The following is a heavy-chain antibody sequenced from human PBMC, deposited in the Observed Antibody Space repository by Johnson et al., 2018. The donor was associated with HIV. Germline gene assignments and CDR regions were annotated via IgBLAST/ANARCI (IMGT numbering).Heavy chain of an antibody. CDR3: AKSTQASIVRESGPYGAFDI. V-gene: IGHV3-9*01. CDR1: GFTFDDYG. J-gene: IGHJ3*02. CDR2: ISWNSGSI. Sequence: VQLVESGGGLVQPGRSLRLSCAASGFTFDDYGMHWVRQAPGRGLEWVSGISWNSGSIGYADSVKGRFTISIDIAKNSLYLQMDSLRADDTALYYCAKSTQASIVRESGPYGAFDIWGQGTTVTVSS. D-gene: IGHD3-10*01.